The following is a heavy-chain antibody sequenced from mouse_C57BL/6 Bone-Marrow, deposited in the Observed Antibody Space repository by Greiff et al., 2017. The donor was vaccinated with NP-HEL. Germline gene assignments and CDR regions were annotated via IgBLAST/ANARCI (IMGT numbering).Heavy chain of an antibody. CDR2: ISNGGGST. CDR3: ARRDYYGNYDY. V-gene: IGHV5-12*01. Sequence: EVMLVESGGGLVQPGGSLKLSCAASGFTFSDYYMYWVRQTPEKRLEWVAYISNGGGSTYYPDTVKGRFTFSRDHAKNTLYLQMSRLKSEDTAMYYCARRDYYGNYDYWGQGTTLTVSS. J-gene: IGHJ2*01. D-gene: IGHD2-1*01. CDR1: GFTFSDYY.